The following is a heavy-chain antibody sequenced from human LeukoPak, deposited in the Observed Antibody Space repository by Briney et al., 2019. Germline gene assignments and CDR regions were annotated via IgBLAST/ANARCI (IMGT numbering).Heavy chain of an antibody. CDR1: GFTFSSYS. CDR3: ARDPIPCGSGSYYHNWFDP. Sequence: GGSLRLSCAASGFTFSSYSMNWVRQAPGKGLEWVSSISSSSSYIYYADSVKGRFTISRDNAKNSLYLQMNSLRAEDTAVYYCARDPIPCGSGSYYHNWFDPRGQGTLVTVSS. V-gene: IGHV3-21*01. J-gene: IGHJ5*02. D-gene: IGHD3-10*01. CDR2: ISSSSSYI.